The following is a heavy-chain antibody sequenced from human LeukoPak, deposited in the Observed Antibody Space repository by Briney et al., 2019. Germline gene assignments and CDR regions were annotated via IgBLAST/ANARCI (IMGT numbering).Heavy chain of an antibody. Sequence: GGSLRLSCAASGFIFTNYFMSWVRQAPGKGLEWVSAISGSGGSTYYAYSVKGRFTISRDNSKNTLYLQMNSLRAEDTAVYYCAKAGRSTYSSGYRYWGQGTLVTVSS. V-gene: IGHV3-23*01. J-gene: IGHJ4*02. CDR3: AKAGRSTYSSGYRY. CDR1: GFIFTNYF. CDR2: ISGSGGST. D-gene: IGHD3-22*01.